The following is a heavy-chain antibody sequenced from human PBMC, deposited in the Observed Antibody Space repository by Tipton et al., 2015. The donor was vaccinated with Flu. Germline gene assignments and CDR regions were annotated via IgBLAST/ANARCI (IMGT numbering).Heavy chain of an antibody. D-gene: IGHD3-10*01. J-gene: IGHJ4*02. V-gene: IGHV4-34*01. CDR3: ARTEITMVRGVIAKYYLDY. CDR2: MNHSGST. Sequence: TLSLTCAVYGRSFSGYYWSWIRQPPGKGLEWIGEMNHSGSTNYNPSLKSRVTISVDTSKNQFSLKLSSVTAADTAVYYCARTEITMVRGVIAKYYLDYWGQGTLVTVSS. CDR1: GRSFSGYY.